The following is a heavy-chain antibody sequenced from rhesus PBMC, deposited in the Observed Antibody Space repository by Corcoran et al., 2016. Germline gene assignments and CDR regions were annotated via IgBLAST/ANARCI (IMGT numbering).Heavy chain of an antibody. CDR2: IYGNSSGT. CDR1: GGSISGYYY. Sequence: QVQLQQWGEGLVKPSETLSLTCAVYGGSISGYYYWSWIRQPPGKGLEWIGYIYGNSSGTHTHPSLHTRVTIPKATSKNQFSLKLSSVPAADTAVYYCAIYSNYAIADYWGQGVLVTVSS. D-gene: IGHD4-23*01. CDR3: AIYSNYAIADY. J-gene: IGHJ4*01. V-gene: IGHV4-73*01.